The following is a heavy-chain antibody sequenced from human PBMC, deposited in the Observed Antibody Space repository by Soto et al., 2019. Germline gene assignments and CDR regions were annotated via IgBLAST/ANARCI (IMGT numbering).Heavy chain of an antibody. V-gene: IGHV3-30*03. J-gene: IGHJ6*02. CDR1: GFTFSSYG. CDR2: ISYDGSNK. Sequence: GGSLRLSCAASGFTFSSYGMHWVRQAPGKGLEWVAVISYDGSNKYYADSVKGRFTISRDNSKNTLYLQMNSLRAEDTAVYYCHPQYGMDVWGQGTTVTVSS. CDR3: HPQYGMDV.